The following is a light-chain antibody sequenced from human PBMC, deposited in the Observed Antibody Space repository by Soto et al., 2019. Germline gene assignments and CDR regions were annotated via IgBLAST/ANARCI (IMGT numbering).Light chain of an antibody. Sequence: EIVLTQSPGTLSLSPGEGATLSCRASQSISSTFLAWYQHKPGQAPRVLIYGASRRAAGIPDRFSGSGSGTDFTLTISRLEPEDFAVYYCQQYESSWTFGQGTKVGMK. J-gene: IGKJ1*01. CDR2: GAS. V-gene: IGKV3-20*01. CDR1: QSISSTF. CDR3: QQYESSWT.